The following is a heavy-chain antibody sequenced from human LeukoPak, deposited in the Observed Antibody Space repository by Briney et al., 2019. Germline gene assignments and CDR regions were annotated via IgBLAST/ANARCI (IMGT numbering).Heavy chain of an antibody. J-gene: IGHJ6*04. CDR2: IWYDGSNK. V-gene: IGHV3-33*06. CDR1: GFTFSSYG. CDR3: AKDRRFGVFIPVDV. D-gene: IGHD3-10*01. Sequence: PGGSLRLSCAASGFTFSSYGMHWVRQAPGKGLEWVAVIWYDGSNKYYADSVKGRFTVSRDNSKNTLYLQMNSLRAEDTAVYYCAKDRRFGVFIPVDVWGKGTTVTVSS.